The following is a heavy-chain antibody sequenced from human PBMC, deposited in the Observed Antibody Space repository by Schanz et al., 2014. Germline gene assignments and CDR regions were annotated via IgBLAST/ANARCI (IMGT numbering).Heavy chain of an antibody. CDR1: GYTFTRYY. J-gene: IGHJ6*02. V-gene: IGHV1-46*01. CDR2: INPSGGST. CDR3: ARNYGGHSEESDRYGMDV. Sequence: QVQLVQSGAEVKKPGASVKVSCKASGYTFTRYYIHWVRQAPGQGLEWMGIINPSGGSTTYAQKXXXXVTMTSDTSTSTVYMELSSLRSEDTAVYYCARNYGGHSEESDRYGMDVWGQGTTVTVSS. D-gene: IGHD4-17*01.